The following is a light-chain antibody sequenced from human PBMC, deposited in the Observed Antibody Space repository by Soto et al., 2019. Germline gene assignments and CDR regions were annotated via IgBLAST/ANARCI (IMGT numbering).Light chain of an antibody. Sequence: DFQLTQSPSTLSASVGDRVTITCRASRSLSGWLAWYQQKPGKAPKLLIYEVSTLETGVPSRFSGSGSGTEFTRTINSLQPDDSATYYCQQYFGAWTFGQGTKVEI. CDR3: QQYFGAWT. J-gene: IGKJ1*01. CDR1: RSLSGW. V-gene: IGKV1-5*03. CDR2: EVS.